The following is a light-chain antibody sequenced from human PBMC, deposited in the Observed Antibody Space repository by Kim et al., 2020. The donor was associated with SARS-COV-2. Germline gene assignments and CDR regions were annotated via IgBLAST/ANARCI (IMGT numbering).Light chain of an antibody. Sequence: NFMLTQPHSVSESPGKTVTISCTRSSGSIASDYVQWYQQRPGSAPTTVIYENYQSPSGVPDRFSGSIDRSSNSASLTISGLRTEDEADYYCQSYDTSDQVFGGGTQLTVL. CDR2: ENY. CDR3: QSYDTSDQV. CDR1: SGSIASDY. V-gene: IGLV6-57*04. J-gene: IGLJ3*02.